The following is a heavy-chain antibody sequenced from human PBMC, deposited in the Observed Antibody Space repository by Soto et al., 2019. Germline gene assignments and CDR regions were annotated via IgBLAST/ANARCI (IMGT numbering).Heavy chain of an antibody. J-gene: IGHJ6*02. CDR3: AKDTGSYYDFWSGLLDV. V-gene: IGHV3-30*18. Sequence: PGGSLRLSCAASGFTFSSYGMHWVRQAPGKGLEWVAVISYDGSNKYYADSVKGRFTISRDNSKNTLYLQMNSLRAEDTAVYYCAKDTGSYYDFWSGLLDVWGLGTTVTVSS. CDR1: GFTFSSYG. D-gene: IGHD3-3*01. CDR2: ISYDGSNK.